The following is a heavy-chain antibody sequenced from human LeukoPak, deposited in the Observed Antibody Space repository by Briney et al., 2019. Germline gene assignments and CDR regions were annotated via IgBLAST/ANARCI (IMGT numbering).Heavy chain of an antibody. D-gene: IGHD4-23*01. CDR3: AKAYGGNSES. V-gene: IGHV4-34*01. Sequence: SETLSLTCAVYGGSFSGYYWSWIRQPPGKGLEWIGEINHSGSTNYNPSLKSRVTISVDTSKNQLSLKLSSVTAADTAVYYCAKAYGGNSESWGQGTLVTVSS. CDR2: INHSGST. CDR1: GGSFSGYY. J-gene: IGHJ4*02.